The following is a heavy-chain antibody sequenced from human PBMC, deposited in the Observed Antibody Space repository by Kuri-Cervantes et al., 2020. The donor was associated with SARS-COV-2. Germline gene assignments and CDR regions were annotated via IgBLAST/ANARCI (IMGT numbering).Heavy chain of an antibody. Sequence: GESLKISCKGSGYSFTSYWIGWVRQMPGKGLEWMGIIYPGDSDTRYSSSFQGQVTISADKSISTDYLQWSSLKASDTAMYYCARAFVVVQAASQGAFDIWCQGTMVTVSS. V-gene: IGHV5-51*01. CDR2: IYPGDSDT. CDR3: ARAFVVVQAASQGAFDI. D-gene: IGHD2-2*01. J-gene: IGHJ3*02. CDR1: GYSFTSYW.